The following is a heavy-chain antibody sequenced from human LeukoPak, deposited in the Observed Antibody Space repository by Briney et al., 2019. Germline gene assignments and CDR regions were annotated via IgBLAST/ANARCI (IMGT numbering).Heavy chain of an antibody. D-gene: IGHD2-15*01. V-gene: IGHV4-61*02. CDR1: GGSISSGSYY. J-gene: IGHJ4*02. CDR2: IYTSGST. CDR3: ARAKPLGYCSGGSCYRTHYFDY. Sequence: PSPTLSLTYTVSGGSISSGSYYWSWIRQPAGQGLAWIGRIYTSGSTNYNPSFKSRLTISVDTSKNQFSLKLSSVTAADTAVYYYARAKPLGYCSGGSCYRTHYFDYCGQGTLVTVSS.